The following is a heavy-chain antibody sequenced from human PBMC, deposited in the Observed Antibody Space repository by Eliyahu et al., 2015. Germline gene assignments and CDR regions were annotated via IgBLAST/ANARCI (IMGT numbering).Heavy chain of an antibody. Sequence: QITLKESGPTLVKPTQTLTLTCTFSGFSLSTSGVGVGWIRQPPGKALEWLALIYWDDDKIYSPSLKSRLTITKDTSKNQVVLTMTNVDPVDTATYYCAHRRGGDYSSSYNYFDYWGQGTLVTVSS. CDR2: IYWDDDK. J-gene: IGHJ4*02. CDR1: GFSLSTSGVG. CDR3: AHRRGGDYSSSYNYFDY. D-gene: IGHD6-13*01. V-gene: IGHV2-5*02.